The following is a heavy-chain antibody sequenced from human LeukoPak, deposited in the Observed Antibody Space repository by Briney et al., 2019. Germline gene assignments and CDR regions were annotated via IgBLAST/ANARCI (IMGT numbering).Heavy chain of an antibody. J-gene: IGHJ4*02. CDR1: GGSISSSSYY. Sequence: SETLSLICTVSGGSISSSSYYWGWIRQPPGKGLEWIGSIYYSGSTYYNPSLKSRVTISVDTSKNQFSLKLSSVTAADTAVYYCARGSDSSGWYSFDYWGQGTLVTVSS. V-gene: IGHV4-39*07. CDR3: ARGSDSSGWYSFDY. CDR2: IYYSGST. D-gene: IGHD6-19*01.